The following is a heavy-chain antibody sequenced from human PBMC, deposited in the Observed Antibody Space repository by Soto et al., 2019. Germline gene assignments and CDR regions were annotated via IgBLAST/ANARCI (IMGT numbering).Heavy chain of an antibody. Sequence: QVQLQQWGAGLLKPSETLSLTCAVYGGSFSGYYWTWIRQPPGTGLEWIGEINHSGSTNYNPSLKSRATISVDTSKNQFSLKLTSVTAADTAVYYCARDKITGLFDYWGQGTLVTGSS. J-gene: IGHJ4*02. V-gene: IGHV4-34*01. D-gene: IGHD2-8*02. CDR1: GGSFSGYY. CDR3: ARDKITGLFDY. CDR2: INHSGST.